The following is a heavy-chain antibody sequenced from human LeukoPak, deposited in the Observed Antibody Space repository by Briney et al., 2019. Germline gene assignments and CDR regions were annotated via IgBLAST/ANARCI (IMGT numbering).Heavy chain of an antibody. CDR3: AKESYDYVWGSYPSGAFDI. D-gene: IGHD3-16*01. V-gene: IGHV3-23*01. CDR2: ISGSGGST. J-gene: IGHJ3*02. CDR1: GFTFSSYA. Sequence: GGSLRLSCAASGFTFSSYAMSWVRQAPGKGLEWVSAISGSGGSTYYADSVKGRFTISRDNSKNTLYLQMNSLRAEDTAVYYCAKESYDYVWGSYPSGAFDIWGQGTMVTVSS.